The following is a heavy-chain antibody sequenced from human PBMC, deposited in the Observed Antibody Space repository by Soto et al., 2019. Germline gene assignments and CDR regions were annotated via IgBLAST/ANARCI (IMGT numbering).Heavy chain of an antibody. Sequence: PXGSLRLSCAAAGVTFSSYWMSWVRQAPGKGLDWVANIKQDGSEKYYVDSVKGRFTISRDNAKNSLYLQMNSLRAEDTAVYYCAGDSGYDYYYYYGMDVWGQGTTVTVSS. D-gene: IGHD5-12*01. CDR2: IKQDGSEK. CDR1: GVTFSSYW. J-gene: IGHJ6*02. CDR3: AGDSGYDYYYYYGMDV. V-gene: IGHV3-7*01.